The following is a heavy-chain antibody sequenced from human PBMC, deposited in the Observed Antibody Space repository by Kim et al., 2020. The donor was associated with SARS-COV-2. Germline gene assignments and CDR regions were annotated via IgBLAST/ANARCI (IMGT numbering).Heavy chain of an antibody. D-gene: IGHD6-19*01. CDR2: IYSGGSST. V-gene: IGHV3-23*03. J-gene: IGHJ4*02. CDR3: AKDRGSGWAFDY. Sequence: GGSLRLSCAASGFTFSSYAMSWVRQAPGKGLEWVSVIYSGGSSTYYADSVKGRFTISRDNSKNTLYLQMNSLRAEDTAVYYCAKDRGSGWAFDYWGQGTLVTVSS. CDR1: GFTFSSYA.